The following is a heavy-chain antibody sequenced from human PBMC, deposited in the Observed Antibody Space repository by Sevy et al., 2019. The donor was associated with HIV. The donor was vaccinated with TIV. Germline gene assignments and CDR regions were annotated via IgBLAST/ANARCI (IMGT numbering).Heavy chain of an antibody. V-gene: IGHV5-51*01. D-gene: IGHD2-15*01. Sequence: GESLKISCKGSGYSFTSYWIGWVRQMPGKGLEWMGIIYPGDSETRYSPSFQGQVTISVDKSISTAYLQWSSLKASDTAMYYCARVDEGYCSGGSGYSGAFDIWGQGTMVTVSS. CDR2: IYPGDSET. CDR1: GYSFTSYW. CDR3: ARVDEGYCSGGSGYSGAFDI. J-gene: IGHJ3*02.